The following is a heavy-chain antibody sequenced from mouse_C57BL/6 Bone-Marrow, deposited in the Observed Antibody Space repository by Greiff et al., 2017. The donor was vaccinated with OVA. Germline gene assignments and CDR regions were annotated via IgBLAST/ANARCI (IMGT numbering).Heavy chain of an antibody. Sequence: VKLQQSGAELARPGASVKLSCKASGYTFTSYGISWVKQRTGQGLEWIGEIYPRSGNTYYNEKFKGKATLTVDKSSSTAYMELRSLTSEDSAVYFCARRWFAYWGQGTLVTVSA. V-gene: IGHV1-81*01. J-gene: IGHJ3*01. CDR2: IYPRSGNT. CDR1: GYTFTSYG. CDR3: ARRWFAY.